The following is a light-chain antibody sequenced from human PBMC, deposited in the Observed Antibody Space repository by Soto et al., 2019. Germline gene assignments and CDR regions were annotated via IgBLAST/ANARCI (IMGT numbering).Light chain of an antibody. CDR1: TGAVTSGHY. Sequence: QAVVTQEPSLTVSPGGTVTLTCGSSTGAVTSGHYPYWFQQKPGQAPRTLIYDTSNKHAWTPARFPGSLLGGKAALTLSSAQPEDEAEYYCLLSYSGARPLLGTGTKVTVL. J-gene: IGLJ1*01. V-gene: IGLV7-46*01. CDR3: LLSYSGARPL. CDR2: DTS.